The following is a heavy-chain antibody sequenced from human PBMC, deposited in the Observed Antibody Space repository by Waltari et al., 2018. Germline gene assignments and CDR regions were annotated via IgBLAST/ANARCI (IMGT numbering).Heavy chain of an antibody. J-gene: IGHJ4*02. CDR1: GGSISSHY. CDR3: ARVTLLEWLPYYFDY. Sequence: QVQLQESGPGLVKPSETLSLTCTVSGGSISSHYWCWIRQPPGKGLEWIGYIYYSGSTNYNPSLKSRVTISVDTSKNQFSLKLSSVTAADTAVYYCARVTLLEWLPYYFDYWGQGTLVTVSS. D-gene: IGHD3-3*01. CDR2: IYYSGST. V-gene: IGHV4-59*11.